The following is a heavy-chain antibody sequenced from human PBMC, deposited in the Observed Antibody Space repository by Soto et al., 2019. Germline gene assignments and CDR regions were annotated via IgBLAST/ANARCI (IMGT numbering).Heavy chain of an antibody. CDR2: ISGSGGST. CDR1: GFTFSSYA. D-gene: IGHD6-13*01. Sequence: GGSLRLSCAASGFTFSSYAMSWVRQAPGKGLEWVSAISGSGGSTYYADSVKGRFTISRDNSKNTLYLQMNSLRAEDTAVYYCAKGLYPRGYSSSWYYFDYWGQGTLVTVSS. V-gene: IGHV3-23*01. J-gene: IGHJ4*02. CDR3: AKGLYPRGYSSSWYYFDY.